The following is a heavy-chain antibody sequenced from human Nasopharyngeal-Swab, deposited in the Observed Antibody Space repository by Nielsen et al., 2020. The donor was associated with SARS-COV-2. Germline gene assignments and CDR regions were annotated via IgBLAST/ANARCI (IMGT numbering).Heavy chain of an antibody. J-gene: IGHJ6*02. CDR2: IYYSGST. D-gene: IGHD3-22*01. CDR3: ARVDSSGYYYVWYYGMDV. CDR1: GGSISSSSYY. V-gene: IGHV4-39*07. Sequence: SETLSLTCTVSGGSISSSSYYWGWIRQPPGKGLEWIGSIYYSGSTYYNPSLKSRVTMSVDTSKNQFSLKLSSVTAADTAVYYCARVDSSGYYYVWYYGMDVWGQGTTVTVSS.